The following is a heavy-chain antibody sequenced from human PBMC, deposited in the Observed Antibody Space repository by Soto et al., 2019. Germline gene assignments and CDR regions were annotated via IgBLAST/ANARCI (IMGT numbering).Heavy chain of an antibody. CDR1: GGSISSYY. D-gene: IGHD3-10*01. V-gene: IGHV4-4*07. Sequence: SETLSLTCTVSGGSISSYYWSWIRQSAGKGLEWIGRIYNGGNTQYNPSLKSRVTMSADTSKNQFSLRLNSVTAADTAVYYCARDGSDSYGLDVWGQGATVTVSS. CDR2: IYNGGNT. CDR3: ARDGSDSYGLDV. J-gene: IGHJ6*02.